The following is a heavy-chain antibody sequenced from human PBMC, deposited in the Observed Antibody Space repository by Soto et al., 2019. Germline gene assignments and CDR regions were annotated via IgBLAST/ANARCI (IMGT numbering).Heavy chain of an antibody. CDR2: MYNSGST. CDR1: GGSVSSGSYY. CDR3: ARVSSGWYYFDY. Sequence: QVQLQESGPGLVKPSETLSLTCTVSGGSVSSGSYYWSWIRQPPGKGLEWIGYMYNSGSTNYNPSLKSRVIIPVDTSKNQFSLKLSSVTAADTAVYYCARVSSGWYYFDYWGQGTLVTVSS. D-gene: IGHD6-19*01. J-gene: IGHJ4*02. V-gene: IGHV4-61*01.